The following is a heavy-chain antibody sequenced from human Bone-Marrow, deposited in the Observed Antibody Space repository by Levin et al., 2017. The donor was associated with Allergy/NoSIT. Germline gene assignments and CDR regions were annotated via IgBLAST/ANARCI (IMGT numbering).Heavy chain of an antibody. D-gene: IGHD5-18*01. CDR1: GFPFTSYN. Sequence: PGGSLRLSCAASGFPFTSYNMNWVRQAPGKGLEWISSSGNSLYYADSVKGRFTISRDNAKKSLILQMNSLRPEDTAIYYCARGGYIYGRIELKYFQNWGQGTLVTVSS. V-gene: IGHV3-48*01. CDR3: ARGGYIYGRIELKYFQN. J-gene: IGHJ1*01. CDR2: SGNSL.